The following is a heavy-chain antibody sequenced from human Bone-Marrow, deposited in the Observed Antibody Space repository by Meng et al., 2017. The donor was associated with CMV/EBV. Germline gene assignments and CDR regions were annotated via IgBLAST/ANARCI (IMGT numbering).Heavy chain of an antibody. CDR3: AKDHRMTNYGMDV. V-gene: IGHV3-74*01. D-gene: IGHD2-8*01. CDR2: ISSEGTTT. Sequence: GESLKISCAASGFTFSNYWVHWVRQAPGKGLVWVSRISSEGTTTTYADSVKGRFTISRDNAKNTLYLQMNSLRAEDTAVYYCAKDHRMTNYGMDVWGQGTTVTVSS. J-gene: IGHJ6*02. CDR1: GFTFSNYW.